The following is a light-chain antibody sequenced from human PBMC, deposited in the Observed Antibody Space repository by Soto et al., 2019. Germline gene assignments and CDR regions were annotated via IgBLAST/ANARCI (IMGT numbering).Light chain of an antibody. CDR3: ATWDDSLNVV. J-gene: IGLJ2*01. CDR1: TSNIGTNT. Sequence: QSVLIQSPSASGTPGQRVSISCSGSTSNIGTNTVSWYQHVPGTAPKLLIYSNDQRPSAVPGRFSGSKSGTSASLAISGLLSEDEADYYCATWDDSLNVVFGGGTKLTVL. V-gene: IGLV1-44*01. CDR2: SND.